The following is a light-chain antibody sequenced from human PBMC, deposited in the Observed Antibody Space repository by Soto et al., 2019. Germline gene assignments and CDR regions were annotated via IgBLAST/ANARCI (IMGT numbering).Light chain of an antibody. CDR2: GAS. CDR3: QQFYYYPHT. J-gene: IGKJ2*01. V-gene: IGKV1-39*01. CDR1: QTIATY. Sequence: IQMTQSPSSLSASVGDRVTLTCRASQTIATYLNWYQQKPGQVPEVLIYGASRLHVGAPSRFTGSGYGTDFTLTINNLQPEDFAIYYCQQFYYYPHTFGQGTKLEVK.